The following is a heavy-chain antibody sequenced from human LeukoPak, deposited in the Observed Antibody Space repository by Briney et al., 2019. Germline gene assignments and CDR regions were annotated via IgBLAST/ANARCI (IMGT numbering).Heavy chain of an antibody. Sequence: GGSLRLSCAASGFTFSKAWMTWVRHAPGKGLEWVGRIKSKTDGGTTDYAAPVKARFTISTDDSKNTLYLQMNSLKTEDTAVYYCTTVAYNSLFFRGQGTLVTVSS. V-gene: IGHV3-15*01. CDR2: IKSKTDGGTT. CDR1: GFTFSKAW. D-gene: IGHD2/OR15-2a*01. J-gene: IGHJ4*02. CDR3: TTVAYNSLFF.